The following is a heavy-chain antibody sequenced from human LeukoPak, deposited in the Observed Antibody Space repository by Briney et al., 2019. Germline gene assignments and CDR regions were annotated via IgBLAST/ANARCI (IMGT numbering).Heavy chain of an antibody. CDR3: AKESGEFLRYFDY. D-gene: IGHD5-12*01. V-gene: IGHV3-30*18. J-gene: IGHJ4*02. Sequence: PGRSLRLSCAASGFTFSSYGMHWVRQAPGKGLEWVAVISYDGSNKYYADSVKGRFTISGDNSKNTLYLQMNSLRAEDTAVYYCAKESGEFLRYFDYWGQGTLVTVSS. CDR1: GFTFSSYG. CDR2: ISYDGSNK.